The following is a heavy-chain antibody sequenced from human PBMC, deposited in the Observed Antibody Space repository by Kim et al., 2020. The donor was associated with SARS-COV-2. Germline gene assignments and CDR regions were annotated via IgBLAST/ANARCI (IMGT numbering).Heavy chain of an antibody. Sequence: SVKVSCKASGGTFSSYAISWVRQAPGQGLEWMGGIIPIFGTANYAQKFQGRVTITADESTSTAYMELSSLRSEDTAVYYCARVLGAAAPPYYYGMDVWGQGTTVAVSS. J-gene: IGHJ6*02. CDR1: GGTFSSYA. V-gene: IGHV1-69*13. D-gene: IGHD6-13*01. CDR2: IIPIFGTA. CDR3: ARVLGAAAPPYYYGMDV.